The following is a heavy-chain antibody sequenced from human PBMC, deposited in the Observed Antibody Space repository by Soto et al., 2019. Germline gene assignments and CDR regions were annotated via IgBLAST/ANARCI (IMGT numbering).Heavy chain of an antibody. J-gene: IGHJ4*02. D-gene: IGHD6-13*01. V-gene: IGHV2-5*02. Sequence: SGPTLVNPPQTLTLTCTFSRFSLSTRGLGVVWIRPPPRKALEWLALIYWDDDKRYSPSLKSRLTITKATSKNQVVLTMTHMDPVDTATYYCAHRMGIAAAGTFFDYWGQGTLGTV. CDR3: AHRMGIAAAGTFFDY. CDR2: IYWDDDK. CDR1: RFSLSTRGLG.